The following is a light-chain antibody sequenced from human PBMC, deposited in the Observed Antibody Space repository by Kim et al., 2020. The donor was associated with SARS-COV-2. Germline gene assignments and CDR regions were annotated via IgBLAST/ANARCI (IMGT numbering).Light chain of an antibody. CDR3: QQYDNLPPT. Sequence: GNKSNDTFQARPENNKLFKLVTPKTGKGPKAPILGGFQLGNRVPSRFSGSGSGTDFTFTISSLQPEDIATYYCQQYDNLPPTFGGGTKVDIK. V-gene: IGKV1-33*01. J-gene: IGKJ4*01. CDR1: PENNKL. CDR2: GF.